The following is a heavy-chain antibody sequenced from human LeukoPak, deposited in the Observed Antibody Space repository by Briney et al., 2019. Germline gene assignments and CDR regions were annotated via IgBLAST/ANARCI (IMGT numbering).Heavy chain of an antibody. CDR2: ISSRGGTI. CDR3: ARDLTGTTYLDP. D-gene: IGHD1-20*01. J-gene: IGHJ5*02. Sequence: GGSLRLSCAASGFTFSSYGMHWVRQAPGKGLEWVSYISSRGGTIYYADSVKGRFTISRDNAKNSLYLQMNSLRAEDTAVYYCARDLTGTTYLDPWGQGTLVTVSS. V-gene: IGHV3-48*04. CDR1: GFTFSSYG.